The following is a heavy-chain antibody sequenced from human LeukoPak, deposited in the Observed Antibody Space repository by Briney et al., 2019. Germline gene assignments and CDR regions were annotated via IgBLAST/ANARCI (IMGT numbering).Heavy chain of an antibody. CDR1: GGSIRNYY. CDR2: IHSSGST. V-gene: IGHV4-4*07. D-gene: IGHD2-15*01. J-gene: IGHJ5*01. Sequence: SETLSLTCTVPGGSIRNYYLNWIRQPAGKGLEWIGRIHSSGSTQYNYSLKSRATMSVDTSRKQFSLKLSAVTAADTAVYYCARDREEGSDGSCYSAGWFDSWGQGTLVTVSS. CDR3: ARDREEGSDGSCYSAGWFDS.